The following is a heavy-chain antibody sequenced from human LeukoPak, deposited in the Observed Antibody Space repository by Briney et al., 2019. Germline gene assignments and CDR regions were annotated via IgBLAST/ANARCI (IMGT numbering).Heavy chain of an antibody. CDR3: ARGLIVGATSYYYYYYGMDV. CDR2: INHSGST. CDR1: GGSFSGYY. J-gene: IGHJ6*02. Sequence: SETLSLTCAVYGGSFSGYYWSWIRQPPGKGLEWIGEINHSGSTNYNPSLKSRVTISVDTSKNQFSLKLSSVTAADTAVYYCARGLIVGATSYYYYYYGMDVWGQGTTVTVSS. V-gene: IGHV4-34*01. D-gene: IGHD1-26*01.